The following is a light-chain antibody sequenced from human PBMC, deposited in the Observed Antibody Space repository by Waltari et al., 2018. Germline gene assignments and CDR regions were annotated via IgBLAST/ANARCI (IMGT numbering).Light chain of an antibody. Sequence: QSALTQPASVSGSPGQSITISCTGTSSDVGAYNYVSWYQQHPGQAPKLMIYDVTSRPSWVSNRFSGSKSGNTASLTISGLQAEDEADYYCSSYTSSSTPLVFGGGTKLTVL. CDR3: SSYTSSSTPLV. V-gene: IGLV2-14*03. CDR2: DVT. CDR1: SSDVGAYNY. J-gene: IGLJ2*01.